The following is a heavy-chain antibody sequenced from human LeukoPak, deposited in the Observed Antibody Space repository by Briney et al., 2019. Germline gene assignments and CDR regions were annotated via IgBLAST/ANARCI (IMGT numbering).Heavy chain of an antibody. V-gene: IGHV3-23*01. CDR1: GFTFSSYA. CDR2: ISNSDGST. Sequence: GGSLRLSCAASGFTFSSYAMNWVRQAPGKGLEWVSSISNSDGSTYYADFVKGRFTISRDNSKNTLHLQMNSLRAEDTAVYYCAKDKLAYCSGGSCYYFDYWGQGTLVTVSS. CDR3: AKDKLAYCSGGSCYYFDY. J-gene: IGHJ4*02. D-gene: IGHD2-15*01.